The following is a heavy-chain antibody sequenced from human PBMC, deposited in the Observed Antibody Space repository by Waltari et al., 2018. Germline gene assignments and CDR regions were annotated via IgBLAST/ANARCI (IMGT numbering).Heavy chain of an antibody. CDR3: ARGSGVDS. Sequence: EVQLLKSGGGLVQPGGSLRLPRAAVGFTFSTYVMNWVRQAAGKGLEWVSSISDAGGIINYADSVKGRFTISRDNSKNTLYLQMNSLRADDTAVYYCARGSGVDSWGQGTLVTISS. CDR2: ISDAGGII. J-gene: IGHJ4*02. CDR1: GFTFSTYV. V-gene: IGHV3-23*01. D-gene: IGHD7-27*01.